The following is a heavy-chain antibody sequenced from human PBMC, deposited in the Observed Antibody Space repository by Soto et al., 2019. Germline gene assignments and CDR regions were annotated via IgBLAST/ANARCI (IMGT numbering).Heavy chain of an antibody. Sequence: GGSLRLSCAASGFTFSSYWMHWVRQAPGKGLVWVSRINSDGSSTSYADSVKGRFTISRDNAKNTLYLQMNSLRAEDTAVYYCARGHTVTFLYYYYYYMDVWGKGTTVTVSS. J-gene: IGHJ6*03. CDR2: INSDGSST. V-gene: IGHV3-74*01. D-gene: IGHD4-17*01. CDR3: ARGHTVTFLYYYYYYMDV. CDR1: GFTFSSYW.